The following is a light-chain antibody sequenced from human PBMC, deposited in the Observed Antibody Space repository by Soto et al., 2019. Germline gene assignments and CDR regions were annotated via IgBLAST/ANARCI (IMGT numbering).Light chain of an antibody. Sequence: VLTQSPATMALSPGERTTLSSRASQSVSSRLAWYQQKPGQAPNLLIYDASNRATGIPARFSGSGSGTDFTLTISSLEPEEFAVYYCKQRSNWPLTFGKGKRLAIK. CDR1: QSVSSR. CDR3: KQRSNWPLT. J-gene: IGKJ5*01. CDR2: DAS. V-gene: IGKV3-11*01.